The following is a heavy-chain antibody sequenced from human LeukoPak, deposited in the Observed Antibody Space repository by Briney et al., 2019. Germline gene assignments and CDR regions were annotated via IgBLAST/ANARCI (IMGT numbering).Heavy chain of an antibody. CDR1: GGSISSYY. J-gene: IGHJ3*02. D-gene: IGHD3-10*01. CDR3: ARDLIMYGSESYFDDTFDI. CDR2: IYTSGST. Sequence: SETLSLTCTVSGGSISSYYWSWIRQPVGKGLEWIGRIYTSGSTNYNPSLKSRVTMSVDTSKNQFSPKLTSVTAADTAVYYCARDLIMYGSESYFDDTFDIWGQGTKVTVSS. V-gene: IGHV4-4*07.